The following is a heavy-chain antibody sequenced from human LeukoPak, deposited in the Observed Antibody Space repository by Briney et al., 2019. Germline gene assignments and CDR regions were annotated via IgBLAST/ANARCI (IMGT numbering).Heavy chain of an antibody. V-gene: IGHV3-23*01. J-gene: IGHJ6*02. Sequence: GGSLRLSCAASGFTFSSYAMSWVRQAPGKGLEWVSAISGSGGSTYYADSVKGRLTISRDNSKNTLYLQMNSLRAEDTAVYYCARGLGDSVPYYYYGMDVWGQGTTVTVSS. CDR1: GFTFSSYA. D-gene: IGHD2-21*02. CDR3: ARGLGDSVPYYYYGMDV. CDR2: ISGSGGST.